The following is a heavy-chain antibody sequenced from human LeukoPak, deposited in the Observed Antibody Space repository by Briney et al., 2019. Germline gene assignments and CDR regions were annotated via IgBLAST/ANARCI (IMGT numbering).Heavy chain of an antibody. CDR1: DGSISSSLYY. Sequence: SETLSLTCTVSDGSISSSLYYWGWIRQPPGKGLEWIGIIYYSGSTYYNPSLKSRVTISVETSKNQVSLRLSSVTAADTAVYYRARQGAGGRAFDIWGQGTMVTVSS. D-gene: IGHD6-19*01. CDR2: IYYSGST. J-gene: IGHJ3*02. V-gene: IGHV4-39*01. CDR3: ARQGAGGRAFDI.